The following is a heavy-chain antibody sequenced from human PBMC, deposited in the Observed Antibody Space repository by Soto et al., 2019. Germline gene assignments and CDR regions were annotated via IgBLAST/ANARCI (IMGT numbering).Heavy chain of an antibody. CDR1: GFTLSNYL. V-gene: IGHV3-7*03. J-gene: IGHJ4*02. CDR3: VRELRLAY. Sequence: GGSLRLSCAASGFTLSNYLMTWVRQAPGKGLEWVANINKDGSQKNYVDSVEGRFTIARDNGQNSLSLQINSLRVEDTAVYYCVRELRLAYWGQGALVTVSS. CDR2: INKDGSQK. D-gene: IGHD6-19*01.